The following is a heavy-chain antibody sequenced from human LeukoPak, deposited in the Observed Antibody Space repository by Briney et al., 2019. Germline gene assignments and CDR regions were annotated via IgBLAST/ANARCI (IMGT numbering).Heavy chain of an antibody. CDR3: AREDTVGATYFQH. V-gene: IGHV3-21*01. J-gene: IGHJ1*01. CDR2: ISSSSSYI. D-gene: IGHD1-26*01. CDR1: GFTFSSYS. Sequence: GGSLRLSCAASGFTFSSYSMNWVRQAPGKGLEWVSSISSSSSYIYYADSVKGRFTISRDNAKNSLYLQMNSLRAEDTAVYYCAREDTVGATYFQHWGQGTLVTVSS.